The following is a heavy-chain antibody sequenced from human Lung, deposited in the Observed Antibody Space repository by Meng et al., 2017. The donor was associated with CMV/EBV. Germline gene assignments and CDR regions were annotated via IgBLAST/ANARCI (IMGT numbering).Heavy chain of an antibody. CDR3: ARVPRSRYYYYGMDV. V-gene: IGHV4-59*01. CDR1: GGSISSYY. Sequence: SXTLSLXCTVSGGSISSYYWSWIRRPPGKGLEWIGYIYYSGSTNYNPSLKSRVTISVDTSKNQFSLKLSSVAAADTAVYYCARVPRSRYYYYGMDVWGQGTXVTVSS. CDR2: IYYSGST. D-gene: IGHD3-10*01. J-gene: IGHJ6*02.